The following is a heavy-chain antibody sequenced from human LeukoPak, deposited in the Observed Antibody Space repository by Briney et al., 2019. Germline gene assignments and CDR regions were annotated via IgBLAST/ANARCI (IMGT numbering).Heavy chain of an antibody. Sequence: SETLSLTCTVSDGSISTYYWNWIRQPPGKGLEWIGYIYYSGSTNYNPSLKSRVTISVDTSKNQFSLKLSSVTAADTAVYYCARQHSSGWYVFDYWGQGTLVTVSS. CDR2: IYYSGST. CDR1: DGSISTYY. V-gene: IGHV4-59*08. J-gene: IGHJ4*02. D-gene: IGHD6-19*01. CDR3: ARQHSSGWYVFDY.